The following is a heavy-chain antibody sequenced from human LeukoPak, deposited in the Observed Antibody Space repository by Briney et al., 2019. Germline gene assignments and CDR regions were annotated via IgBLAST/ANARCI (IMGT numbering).Heavy chain of an antibody. V-gene: IGHV4-39*01. CDR3: ARHSSMTTVTIRP. CDR1: GGSISSSSYY. J-gene: IGHJ5*02. D-gene: IGHD4-11*01. Sequence: SETLSLTCTVSGGSISSSSYYWGWIRQPPGKRLEWIGSISQSGSTYYNPSLKSRVTISVDTSKNQFSLKLNSVTAADTAVYFCARHSSMTTVTIRPWGQGTLVTVSS. CDR2: ISQSGST.